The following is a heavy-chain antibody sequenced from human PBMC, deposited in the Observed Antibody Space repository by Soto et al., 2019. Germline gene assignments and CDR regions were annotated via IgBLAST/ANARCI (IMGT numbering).Heavy chain of an antibody. CDR1: GFTFSSYA. CDR3: AKGSYYYGSGSYSGY. J-gene: IGHJ4*02. D-gene: IGHD3-10*01. CDR2: ISGSGGST. V-gene: IGHV3-23*01. Sequence: GGSLRLSCVASGFTFSSYAMSWVRQAPGKGLEWVSAISGSGGSTYYADSVKGRFTISRDNSKNTLYLQMNSLRAEDTAVYYCAKGSYYYGSGSYSGYWGQGTLVTVSS.